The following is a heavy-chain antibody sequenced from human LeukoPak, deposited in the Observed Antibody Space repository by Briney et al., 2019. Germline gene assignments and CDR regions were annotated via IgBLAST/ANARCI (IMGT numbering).Heavy chain of an antibody. V-gene: IGHV1-69*06. CDR1: GYTFTSYG. Sequence: GASVKVSCKASGYTFTSYGISWVRQAPGQGLEWMGGIIPIFGTANYAQKFQGRVTITADKSTSTAYMELSSLRSEDTAVYYCARGSGYSYGLGGPAFDIWGQGTMVTVSS. CDR3: ARGSGYSYGLGGPAFDI. CDR2: IIPIFGTA. D-gene: IGHD5-18*01. J-gene: IGHJ3*02.